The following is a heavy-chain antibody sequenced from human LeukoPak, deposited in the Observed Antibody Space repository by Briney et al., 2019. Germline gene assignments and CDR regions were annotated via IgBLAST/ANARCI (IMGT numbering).Heavy chain of an antibody. V-gene: IGHV1-18*01. D-gene: IGHD3-22*01. J-gene: IGHJ4*02. CDR3: ARDQRRNYYDSSAPSGGY. CDR1: GYTFTSYG. CDR2: ISAYNGNT. Sequence: ASVKVSCKASGYTFTSYGISWVRQAPGQGLEWMGWISAYNGNTNYAQKLQGRVTMTTDTSTSTAYMELRSLRSDDTAVYYCARDQRRNYYDSSAPSGGYRGQGTLVTVSS.